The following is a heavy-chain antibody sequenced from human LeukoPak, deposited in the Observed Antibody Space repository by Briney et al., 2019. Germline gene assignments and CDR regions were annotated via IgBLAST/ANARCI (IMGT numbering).Heavy chain of an antibody. CDR3: ARDRVAVAGPGSYYSDY. CDR2: IWYDGSNK. D-gene: IGHD6-19*01. Sequence: PGGSLRLSCAASGVTVSDNYMSWVRQAPGKGLEWVAVIWYDGSNKYYADSVKGRFPISRDNSKNTLYLQMNSLRAEDTAVYYCARDRVAVAGPGSYYSDYWGQGTLVTVSS. V-gene: IGHV3-33*08. CDR1: GVTVSDNY. J-gene: IGHJ4*02.